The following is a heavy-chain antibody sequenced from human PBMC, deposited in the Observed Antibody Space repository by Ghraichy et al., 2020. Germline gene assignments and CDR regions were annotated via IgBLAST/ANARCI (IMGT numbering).Heavy chain of an antibody. J-gene: IGHJ4*01. Sequence: GESLNISCAASGFTFSDYYMTWIRQAPGKGLEWVSYISSDTIYTNYADPVKGRFNISRDNARNSLYLQMNSLRAEDTAVYYRARGSGGYVSGGSGIDYWALGTLVTVSS. CDR3: ARGSGGYVSGGSGIDY. V-gene: IGHV3-11*05. CDR1: GFTFSDYY. D-gene: IGHD1-26*01. CDR2: ISSDTIYT.